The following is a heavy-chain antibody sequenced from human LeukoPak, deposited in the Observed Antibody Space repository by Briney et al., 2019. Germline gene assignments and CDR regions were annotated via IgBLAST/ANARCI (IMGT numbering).Heavy chain of an antibody. CDR1: GGSISSGDYY. V-gene: IGHV4-30-4*08. Sequence: SETLSLTCTVSGGSISSGDYYWSWIRQPPGKGLEWIGYIYYSGSTYYNPSLKSRVTISVDTSKSQFSLKLSSVTAADTAVYYCARGQPYYDFWSGKGGFDYWGQGTLVTVSS. D-gene: IGHD3-3*01. J-gene: IGHJ4*02. CDR3: ARGQPYYDFWSGKGGFDY. CDR2: IYYSGST.